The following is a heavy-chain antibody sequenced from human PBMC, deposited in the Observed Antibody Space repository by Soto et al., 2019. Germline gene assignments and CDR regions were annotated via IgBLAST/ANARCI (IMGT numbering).Heavy chain of an antibody. CDR3: AKDGLDIVVVPAAMPVDY. Sequence: GGSLRLSCAASGFTFSNYAMSWVRQAPGKGLEWVSTISGNGGSTYYADSVKGRFTISRDNSKNMLFLQINSLRDDDSAVYYCAKDGLDIVVVPAAMPVDYWGQGTLVTVSS. D-gene: IGHD2-2*03. CDR1: GFTFSNYA. V-gene: IGHV3-23*01. J-gene: IGHJ4*02. CDR2: ISGNGGST.